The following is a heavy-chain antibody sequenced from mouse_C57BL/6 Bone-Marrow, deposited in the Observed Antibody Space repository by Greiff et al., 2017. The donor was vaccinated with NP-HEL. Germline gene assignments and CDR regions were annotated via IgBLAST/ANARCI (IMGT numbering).Heavy chain of an antibody. D-gene: IGHD1-1*01. CDR3: TRFGTTVASYFDY. CDR1: GYTFTDYE. V-gene: IGHV1-15*01. CDR2: IDPETGGT. Sequence: VKLMESGAELVRPGASVTLSCKASGYTFTDYEMHWVKQTPVHGLEWIGAIDPETGGTAYNQKFKGKAILTADKSSSTAYMELRSLTSEDSAVYYCTRFGTTVASYFDYWGEGTTLTVSS. J-gene: IGHJ2*01.